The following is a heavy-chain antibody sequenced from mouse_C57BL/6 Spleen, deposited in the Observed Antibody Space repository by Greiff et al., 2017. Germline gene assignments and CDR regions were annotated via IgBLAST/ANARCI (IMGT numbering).Heavy chain of an antibody. Sequence: EVQLQQSGPELVKPGASVKISCKASGYTFTDYYMNWVKQSHGKSLEWIGDINPNNGGTSYNQKFKGKATLTVDKSSSTAYMELRSLTSEDSAVYYCAPLLRNAMDYWGQGTSVTVSS. D-gene: IGHD1-2*01. V-gene: IGHV1-26*01. CDR2: INPNNGGT. CDR3: APLLRNAMDY. J-gene: IGHJ4*01. CDR1: GYTFTDYY.